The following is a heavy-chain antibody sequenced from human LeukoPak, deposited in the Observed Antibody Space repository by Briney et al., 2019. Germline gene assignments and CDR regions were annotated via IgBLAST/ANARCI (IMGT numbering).Heavy chain of an antibody. CDR2: INHSGST. CDR1: GGSFSGYY. J-gene: IGHJ4*02. V-gene: IGHV4-34*01. D-gene: IGHD2-15*01. Sequence: SETLSLTCAVYGGSFSGYYWSWIRQPPGKGLEWIGEINHSGSTNYNPSLKSRRTISVDTSKNQFSLKLISVPAADTAVDYCARGVVRRPFDYWGQRTLVTVSS. CDR3: ARGVVRRPFDY.